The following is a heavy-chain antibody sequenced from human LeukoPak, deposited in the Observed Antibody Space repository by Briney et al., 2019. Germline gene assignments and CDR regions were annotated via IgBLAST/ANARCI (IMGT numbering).Heavy chain of an antibody. J-gene: IGHJ5*02. V-gene: IGHV3-21*01. CDR3: ARGTYGLHIDNWFDP. D-gene: IGHD5-12*01. Sequence: SGGSLRLSCAASGFTFSSYAMSWVRQAPGKGLEWVSSISSSSSYIYYADSVKGRFTISRDNAKNTLYLQMNSLRAEDTAVYYCARGTYGLHIDNWFDPWGQGTLVTVSS. CDR2: ISSSSSYI. CDR1: GFTFSSYA.